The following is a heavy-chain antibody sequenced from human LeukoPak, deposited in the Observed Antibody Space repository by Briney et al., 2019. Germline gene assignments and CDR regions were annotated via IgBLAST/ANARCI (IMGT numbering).Heavy chain of an antibody. V-gene: IGHV4-38-2*02. J-gene: IGHJ4*02. CDR1: GYSISSGYY. D-gene: IGHD6-6*01. CDR3: ASRLVY. Sequence: SETLSLTCTVSGYSISSGYYWGWIRQPPGKGLEWIGSIYYSGSTYYNPSLKSRVTISVDTSKNQFSLKLSSVTAADTAVYYCASRLVYWGQGTLVTVSS. CDR2: IYYSGST.